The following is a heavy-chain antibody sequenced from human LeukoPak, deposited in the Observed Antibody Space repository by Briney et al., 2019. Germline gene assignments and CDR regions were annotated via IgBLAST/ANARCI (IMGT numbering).Heavy chain of an antibody. CDR3: ARGGIVVVPAADTYFDY. V-gene: IGHV3-48*04. J-gene: IGHJ4*02. D-gene: IGHD2-2*01. Sequence: GGSLRLSCAASGFTFSSYSMNWVRQAPGKGLEWISYITSDSSTIYYADSVKGRFTISRDNAKNSLYLQMNSLRAEDTAVYYCARGGIVVVPAADTYFDYWGQGTLVTVSS. CDR1: GFTFSSYS. CDR2: ITSDSSTI.